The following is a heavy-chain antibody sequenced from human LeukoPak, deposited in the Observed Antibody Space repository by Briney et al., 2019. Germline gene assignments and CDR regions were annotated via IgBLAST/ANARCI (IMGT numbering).Heavy chain of an antibody. CDR3: ARHEYSGSYYGLSWFDP. V-gene: IGHV4-39*01. Sequence: PSETLSLTCTVSGGSISSSGYYWCWIRQPPGKGLEWIASIYYSGSTYYNPSLKSRVTISVDTSKNQLSLKLSSLTSAYTAVYYCARHEYSGSYYGLSWFDPWGQGTLVTVSS. CDR1: GGSISSSGYY. CDR2: IYYSGST. D-gene: IGHD1-26*01. J-gene: IGHJ5*02.